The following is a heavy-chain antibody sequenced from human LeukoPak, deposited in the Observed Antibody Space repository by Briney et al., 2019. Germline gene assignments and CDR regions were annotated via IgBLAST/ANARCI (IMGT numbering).Heavy chain of an antibody. CDR1: GGSFTGYY. CDR2: VNHRGDT. CDR3: ARGPTISETGYFDY. J-gene: IGHJ4*03. Sequence: PSETLSLTCAVYGGSFTGYYWSWIRQSPGKGLQWIAEVNHRGDTNYNPSVKGRVTISVDTSKNQFSLKVTSLTAADTAVYYCARGPTISETGYFDYWGQGTLVPVSS. D-gene: IGHD1-1*01. V-gene: IGHV4-34*01.